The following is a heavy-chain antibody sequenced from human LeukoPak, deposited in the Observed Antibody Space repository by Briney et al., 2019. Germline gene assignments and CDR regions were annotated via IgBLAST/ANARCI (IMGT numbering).Heavy chain of an antibody. V-gene: IGHV3-30-3*01. CDR3: ARDSSDDYGGNSGLW. Sequence: PGGSLRLSCAASGFTFSSYAMHWARQAPGKGLEWVAVISYDGSNKYYADSVKGRFTISRDNSKNTLYLQMNSLRAEDTAVYYCARDSSDDYGGNSGLWWGQGTLVTVSS. D-gene: IGHD4-23*01. J-gene: IGHJ4*02. CDR2: ISYDGSNK. CDR1: GFTFSSYA.